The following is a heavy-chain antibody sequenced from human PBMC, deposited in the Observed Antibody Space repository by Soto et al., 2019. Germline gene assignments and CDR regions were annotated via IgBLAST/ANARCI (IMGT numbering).Heavy chain of an antibody. CDR1: GFTFSSYA. CDR2: ISGSGGST. V-gene: IGHV3-23*01. Sequence: HPGGSLRLSCAASGFTFSSYAMSWVRQAPGKGPEWVSAISGSGGSTYYADSVKGRFTISRDNSKNTLYLQMNSLRAEDTAVYYCAKYNSGYDPYYYYGMDVWGQGTTVTVSS. J-gene: IGHJ6*02. CDR3: AKYNSGYDPYYYYGMDV. D-gene: IGHD5-12*01.